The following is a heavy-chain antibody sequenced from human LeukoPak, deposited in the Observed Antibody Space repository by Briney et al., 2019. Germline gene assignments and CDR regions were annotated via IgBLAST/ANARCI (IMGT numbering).Heavy chain of an antibody. CDR1: GFTFDDYG. CDR3: AKDIRYFDWLPVFDY. Sequence: GGSLRLSCAASGFTFDDYGMSWVRQAPGKGLEWVSGINWNGGSTGYADSVKGRFTISRDNAKNSLYLQMNSLRAEDTALYYCAKDIRYFDWLPVFDYWGQGTLVTVSS. V-gene: IGHV3-20*04. CDR2: INWNGGST. J-gene: IGHJ4*02. D-gene: IGHD3-9*01.